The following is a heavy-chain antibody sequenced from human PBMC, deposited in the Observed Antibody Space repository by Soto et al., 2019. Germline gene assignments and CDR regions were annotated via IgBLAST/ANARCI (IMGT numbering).Heavy chain of an antibody. CDR1: GGSISSSSYY. V-gene: IGHV4-61*05. J-gene: IGHJ4*02. Sequence: PSETLSLTCSVSGGSISSSSYYWGWIRQPPGKGLEWIGYIYYSGSTNYNPSLKSRVTISVDTSKNQFSLKLSSVTAADTAVYYCARLSGWDDSSGYFLTYYFDYWGQGTLVTVSS. CDR3: ARLSGWDDSSGYFLTYYFDY. D-gene: IGHD3-22*01. CDR2: IYYSGST.